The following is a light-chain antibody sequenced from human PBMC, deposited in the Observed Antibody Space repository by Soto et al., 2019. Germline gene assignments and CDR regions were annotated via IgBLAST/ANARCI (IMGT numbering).Light chain of an antibody. V-gene: IGKV3-11*01. CDR1: QSITIE. CDR2: DAS. J-gene: IGKJ5*01. Sequence: DIVLTQSPATLSLSAGERATLSCRASQSITIELAWYQQKPGQAPRLLICDASNRATGIPARFSGSGSGTDFTLTISTLEPEDSAIYYCQQRSTWPLTFGQGTRLEIK. CDR3: QQRSTWPLT.